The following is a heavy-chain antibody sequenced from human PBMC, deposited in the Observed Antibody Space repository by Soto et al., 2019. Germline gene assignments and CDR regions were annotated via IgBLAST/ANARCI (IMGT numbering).Heavy chain of an antibody. CDR2: IRQDGSEK. Sequence: PGGSLRLSCTASGFAFSSYAMSWVRQRPGQGPEWVANIRQDGSEKSYVDSVKGRFTVSRDNVKNLLSLQMNSLRVEDTAVYFCAREVSSGWFIQHYCGMDVWGPGTPVTVSS. V-gene: IGHV3-7*01. D-gene: IGHD6-19*01. CDR1: GFAFSSYA. CDR3: AREVSSGWFIQHYCGMDV. J-gene: IGHJ6*02.